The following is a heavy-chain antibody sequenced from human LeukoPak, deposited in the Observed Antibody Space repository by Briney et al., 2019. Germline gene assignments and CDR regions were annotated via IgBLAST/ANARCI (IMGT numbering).Heavy chain of an antibody. CDR1: GYTFTSYD. D-gene: IGHD3-10*01. J-gene: IGHJ4*02. CDR2: MNPNSGNT. V-gene: IGHV1-8*01. Sequence: ASVKVSCKASGYTFTSYDINWVRQATGQGLEWMGWMNPNSGNTGYAQKFQGRVTITADKSTSTAYMELSSLRSEDTAVYYCASALGSYYGSGSPTTYWGQGTLVTVSS. CDR3: ASALGSYYGSGSPTTY.